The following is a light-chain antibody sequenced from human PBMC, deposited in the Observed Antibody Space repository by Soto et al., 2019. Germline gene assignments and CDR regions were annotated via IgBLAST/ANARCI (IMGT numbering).Light chain of an antibody. Sequence: EVVLTQSPGTVSLSPGERATLSCRASQSVTSNYLAWYQQKPGQAPRLLIYAASSRATGIPDRFSGRVSGTDFTLSISRLELEDFAVYYCHLYGSSITWTVGQGTKVEIK. CDR3: HLYGSSITWT. CDR1: QSVTSNY. CDR2: AAS. J-gene: IGKJ1*01. V-gene: IGKV3-20*01.